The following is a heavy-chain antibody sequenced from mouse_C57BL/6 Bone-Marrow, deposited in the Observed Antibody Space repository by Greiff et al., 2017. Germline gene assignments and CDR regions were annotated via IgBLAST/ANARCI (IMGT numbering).Heavy chain of an antibody. CDR1: GFNIKDDY. J-gene: IGHJ4*01. CDR3: AREGWGGAMDY. CDR2: IYPGSGST. V-gene: IGHV1-55*01. D-gene: IGHD1-1*02. Sequence: QVQLQQSGAELVRPGASVKLSCTASGFNIKDDYMHWVKQRPGQGLEWIGDIYPGSGSTNYNEKFKSKATLTVDTSSSTAYMQLSSLTSEDSAVYYCAREGWGGAMDYWGQGTSVTVSS.